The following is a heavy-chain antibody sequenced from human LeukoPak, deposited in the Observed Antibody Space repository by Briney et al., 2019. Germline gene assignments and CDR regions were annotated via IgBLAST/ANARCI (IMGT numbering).Heavy chain of an antibody. CDR3: ARAVYGGNSVGLSYYFDY. CDR1: GGSISSYY. J-gene: IGHJ4*02. CDR2: IYTSGST. Sequence: TSETLSLTCTVSGGSISSYYWSWIRQPAGKGLEWIGRIYTSGSTNCNPSLKSRVTMSVDTSKNQFSLKLSSVTAADTAVYYCARAVYGGNSVGLSYYFDYWGQGTLVTVSS. V-gene: IGHV4-4*07. D-gene: IGHD4-23*01.